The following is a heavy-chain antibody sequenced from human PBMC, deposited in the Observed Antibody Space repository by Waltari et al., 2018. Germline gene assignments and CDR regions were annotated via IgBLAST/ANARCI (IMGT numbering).Heavy chain of an antibody. V-gene: IGHV3-64*07. CDR3: ATGSAYYYDT. CDR1: GPAVRNWG. J-gene: IGHJ5*02. Sequence: EVQLVASGGGLVQPGGSLRLSCSASGPAVRNWGMNWVLQAPGEGLELVSAISPSVDTTDYADSVKGRFTISRDNSKNTIYLQMDSLRLEDMAVYYCATGSAYYYDTWGQGILVTVSS. D-gene: IGHD3-22*01. CDR2: ISPSVDTT.